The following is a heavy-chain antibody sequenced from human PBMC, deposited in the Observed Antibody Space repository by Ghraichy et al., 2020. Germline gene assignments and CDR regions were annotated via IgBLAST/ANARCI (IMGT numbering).Heavy chain of an antibody. CDR2: IYLTGTT. V-gene: IGHV4-39*07. CDR3: ARGRPPQSGSYPDAFDI. D-gene: IGHD1-26*01. Sequence: SETLSLTCSVSGDSVSSSPYYWGWVRQPPGLGLEWITSIYLTGTTYYNPSLKGRVTMSVDTSTNQFSLRLTSVTAADAAVYYCARGRPPQSGSYPDAFDIWGQGIMITVSS. CDR1: GDSVSSSPYY. J-gene: IGHJ3*02.